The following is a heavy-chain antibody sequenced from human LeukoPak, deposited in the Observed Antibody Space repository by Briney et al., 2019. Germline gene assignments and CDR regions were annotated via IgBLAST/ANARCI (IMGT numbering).Heavy chain of an antibody. V-gene: IGHV3-9*01. J-gene: IGHJ4*02. CDR1: GFTLSSYS. CDR3: AKALGGYYDFDY. D-gene: IGHD3-3*01. Sequence: GGSLRLSCGASGFTLSSYSMNWVRQAPGEGLEWVSGISWNSGSIGYADSVKGRFTISRDNAKNSLYLQMNSLRAEDTALYYCAKALGGYYDFDYWGQGTLVTVSS. CDR2: ISWNSGSI.